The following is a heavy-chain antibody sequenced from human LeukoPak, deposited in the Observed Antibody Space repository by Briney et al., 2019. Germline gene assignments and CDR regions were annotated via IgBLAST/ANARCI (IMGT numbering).Heavy chain of an antibody. CDR3: RYGSGRYSYDY. J-gene: IGHJ4*02. CDR1: GITFSNYW. CDR2: IKQDGSEK. D-gene: IGHD3-10*01. Sequence: GGSLRLSCAASGITFSNYWMTWARQAPGKGLEWVANIKQDGSEKYYVDSVKGRFIISRDNAKNSLYLQMNSLRAEDTAVYYCRYGSGRYSYDYWGQGTLVTVSS. V-gene: IGHV3-7*02.